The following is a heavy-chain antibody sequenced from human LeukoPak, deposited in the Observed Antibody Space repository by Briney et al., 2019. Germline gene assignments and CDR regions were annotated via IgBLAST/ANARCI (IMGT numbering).Heavy chain of an antibody. CDR2: VSADGSVK. CDR1: GFTFSAYG. CDR3: AKETGHNYAPLDY. D-gene: IGHD5-18*01. Sequence: PGRSLRLSCAASGFTFSAYGMNWVRQAPGKGLEWVAVVSADGSVKHYADSVKGRFTGSRDNSRNTLYLQINSLRVEDTAVYYCAKETGHNYAPLDYWGQGTLVTVTS. J-gene: IGHJ4*02. V-gene: IGHV3-30*18.